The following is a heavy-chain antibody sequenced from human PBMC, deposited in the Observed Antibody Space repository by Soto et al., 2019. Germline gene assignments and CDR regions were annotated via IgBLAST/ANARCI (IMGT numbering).Heavy chain of an antibody. CDR1: GFSVSSNY. D-gene: IGHD1-26*01. V-gene: IGHV3-53*01. CDR3: ARHRHPRGTVGATSPLDP. CDR2: HYSGGST. J-gene: IGHJ5*02. Sequence: GGSLRLSCAISGFSVSSNYLSWVRQAPGQGLEWVSVHYSGGSTYYADSVQGRFTISRDKSNSTLYLQMRRVRAEDTAVYFCARHRHPRGTVGATSPLDPWGQGTQVTVSS.